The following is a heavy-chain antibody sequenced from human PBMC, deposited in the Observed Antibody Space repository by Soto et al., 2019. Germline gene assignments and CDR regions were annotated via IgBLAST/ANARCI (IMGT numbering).Heavy chain of an antibody. CDR2: ISYDGSNK. D-gene: IGHD3-3*01. V-gene: IGHV3-30*18. J-gene: IGHJ4*02. Sequence: QVQLVESGGGVVQPGRSLRLSCAASGFTFSSYGMHGVRQAPGKGLEWVAVISYDGSNKYYAVSVKGRFTISRDNSKDTLYLQMNSLRAEDTAVYYCAKGYYDFWSGYYTRDYFDYWGQGTLVAVSS. CDR3: AKGYYDFWSGYYTRDYFDY. CDR1: GFTFSSYG.